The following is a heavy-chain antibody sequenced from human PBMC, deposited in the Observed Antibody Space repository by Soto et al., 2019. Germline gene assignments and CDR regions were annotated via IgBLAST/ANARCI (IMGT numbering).Heavy chain of an antibody. J-gene: IGHJ4*02. V-gene: IGHV5-51*01. CDR2: IYPSNSDT. CDR1: GYTFTIYW. CDR3: ARPANTVADHFDL. D-gene: IGHD4-17*01. Sequence: GESLKISCQVSGYTFTIYWIGWVRQMPGKGLEWMGIIYPSNSDTRYSPSFQGQVTISADQSINTAYLQWDSLKASDTAIYYCARPANTVADHFDLWGQGTPVTVSS.